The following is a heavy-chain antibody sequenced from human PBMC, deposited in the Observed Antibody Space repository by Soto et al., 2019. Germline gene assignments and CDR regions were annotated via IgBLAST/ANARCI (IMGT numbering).Heavy chain of an antibody. CDR3: VQGRYPTMATPLDH. D-gene: IGHD1-1*01. CDR1: GFTFDNCG. Sequence: LRLSCAASGFTFDNCGMHWVRQAPGKGLEWVSGISWDSGTIGCADSVKGRFTISRDDAKNSLYLQMNSLRREDTALYYCVQGRYPTMATPLDHWGQGTLVTVSS. CDR2: ISWDSGTI. J-gene: IGHJ5*02. V-gene: IGHV3-9*01.